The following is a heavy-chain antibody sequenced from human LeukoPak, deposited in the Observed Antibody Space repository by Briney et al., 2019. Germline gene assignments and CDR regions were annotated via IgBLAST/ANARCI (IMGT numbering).Heavy chain of an antibody. D-gene: IGHD3-10*01. CDR3: AIPPLSGTGSSRPLAEMDV. Sequence: ASVKVSCKASGYTFTGYYMHWVRQAPGQGLEWMGWINPNSGGTNYAQKFQGRVTMTRDTSISTAYMELSRLRSDDTAVYYCAIPPLSGTGSSRPLAEMDVWGQGTTVTVSS. V-gene: IGHV1-2*02. J-gene: IGHJ6*02. CDR1: GYTFTGYY. CDR2: INPNSGGT.